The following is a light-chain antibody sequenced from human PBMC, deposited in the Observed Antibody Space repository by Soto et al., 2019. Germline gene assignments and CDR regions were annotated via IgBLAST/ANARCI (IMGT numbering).Light chain of an antibody. CDR2: DAS. V-gene: IGKV3-11*01. Sequence: EIVLTQSPATLSLSPGERATLSCRASQSVSSYLAWYQQKPGQAPRLLIYDASNRATGITARFSGSGSATAFTLTISSLEPEDFAVYYCQQRSNWLTFGGGTKVEIK. J-gene: IGKJ4*01. CDR1: QSVSSY. CDR3: QQRSNWLT.